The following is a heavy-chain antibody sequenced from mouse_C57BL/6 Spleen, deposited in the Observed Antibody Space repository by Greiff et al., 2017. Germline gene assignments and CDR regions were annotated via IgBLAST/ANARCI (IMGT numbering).Heavy chain of an antibody. Sequence: QVQLQQPGAELVKPGASVKLSCKASGYTFTSYWMHWVKQRPGQGLEWIGMIHPNSGSTNYNEKFKSKATLTVDKSSSTAYMQLSSLTSEDSAVYYCARYGDYDGAHYAMDYWGQGTSVTVSS. CDR3: ARYGDYDGAHYAMDY. CDR2: IHPNSGST. D-gene: IGHD2-4*01. J-gene: IGHJ4*01. CDR1: GYTFTSYW. V-gene: IGHV1-64*01.